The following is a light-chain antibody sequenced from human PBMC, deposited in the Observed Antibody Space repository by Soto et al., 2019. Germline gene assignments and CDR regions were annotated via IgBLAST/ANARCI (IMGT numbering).Light chain of an antibody. V-gene: IGKV3-11*01. CDR1: QRVATY. J-gene: IGKJ3*01. CDR3: RYRWDFT. Sequence: EIVLTQSPATLSLSPGERATLSCRASQRVATYLAWYQQKPGQAPRRLINDASHRAAGIPARFSVSGSGTHLTLTISILEPEDFPVSYWRYRWDFTFGPGTKGYIK. CDR2: DAS.